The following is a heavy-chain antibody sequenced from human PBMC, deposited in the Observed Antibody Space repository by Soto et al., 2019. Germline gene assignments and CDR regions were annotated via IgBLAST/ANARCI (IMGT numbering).Heavy chain of an antibody. CDR3: ANEARSYIDTFDY. CDR2: ISHDGNVK. V-gene: IGHV3-30-3*02. CDR1: GFTFNNYF. D-gene: IGHD2-21*01. J-gene: IGHJ4*02. Sequence: QVQLVESGGGVVQPGGSLRLSCAASGFTFNNYFMHWVRQAPGKGLEWVALISHDGNVKHYADSVKGRFTISRANSENILNLQLNSLRTEDTAVYYCANEARSYIDTFDYWGQGTLVTVSS.